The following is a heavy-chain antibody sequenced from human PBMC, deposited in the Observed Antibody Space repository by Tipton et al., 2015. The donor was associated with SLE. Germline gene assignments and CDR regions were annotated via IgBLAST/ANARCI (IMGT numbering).Heavy chain of an antibody. V-gene: IGHV4-59*01. D-gene: IGHD4-11*01. CDR2: IYNTGST. CDR3: ARATVTSSGGYYGMDG. Sequence: TLSLTCAVSGGSISSYYWSWLRQPPGKGLEWIGYIYNTGSTNYNPSLQSRVTISTHTSKNQLSLKLSSVTPADTAVYYCARATVTSSGGYYGMDGWGQGTTVTVS. CDR1: GGSISSYY. J-gene: IGHJ6*02.